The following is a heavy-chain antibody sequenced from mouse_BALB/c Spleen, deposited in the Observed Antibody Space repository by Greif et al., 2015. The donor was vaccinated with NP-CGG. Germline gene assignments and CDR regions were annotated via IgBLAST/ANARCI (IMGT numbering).Heavy chain of an antibody. V-gene: IGHV5-17*02. CDR1: GFTFSSFG. CDR2: ISSGSSTI. J-gene: IGHJ4*01. D-gene: IGHD3-1*01. CDR3: ARKELGLRGGYYAMDY. Sequence: EVQLVESGGGLVQPGGSRKLSCAASGFTFSSFGMHWVRQAPEKGLEWVAYISSGSSTICYADTVKGRFTISRDDPKNTLFLQMTSLRSEDTAMYYCARKELGLRGGYYAMDYWGQGTSVTVSS.